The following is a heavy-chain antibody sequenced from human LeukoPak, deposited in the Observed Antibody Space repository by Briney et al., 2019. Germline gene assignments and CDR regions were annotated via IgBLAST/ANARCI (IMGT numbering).Heavy chain of an antibody. J-gene: IGHJ4*02. Sequence: KASETLSLTRAVSGGSISSSNWWSWVRQPPGKGLEWIGEIYHSGSTNYNPSLKSRVTISVDKSKNQFSLKLSSVTAADTAVYYCARVWCSTSCPFDYWGQGTLVTVSS. CDR1: GGSISSSNW. CDR2: IYHSGST. D-gene: IGHD2-2*01. V-gene: IGHV4-4*02. CDR3: ARVWCSTSCPFDY.